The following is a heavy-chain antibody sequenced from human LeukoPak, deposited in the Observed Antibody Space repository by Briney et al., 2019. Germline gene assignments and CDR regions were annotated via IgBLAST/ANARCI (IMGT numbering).Heavy chain of an antibody. CDR3: ASGGYSSSWYSSYFDY. V-gene: IGHV3-53*01. D-gene: IGHD6-13*01. CDR1: GFTFSSNY. Sequence: PGGSLRLSCAASGFTFSSNYMSWVRQAPGKGLEWVSFIYSGGSTYYADSVKGRFTISRDNSKNTLYLQMNSLRAEDTAVYYCASGGYSSSWYSSYFDYWGQGTLVTVSS. J-gene: IGHJ4*02. CDR2: IYSGGST.